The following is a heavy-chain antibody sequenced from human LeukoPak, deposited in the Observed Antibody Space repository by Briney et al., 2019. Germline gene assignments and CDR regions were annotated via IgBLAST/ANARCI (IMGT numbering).Heavy chain of an antibody. CDR1: GYTXTAHY. J-gene: IGHJ2*01. Sequence: ASVKVSCKASGYTXTAHYIHGVRQAPGQGLEWMGWIDPNSGGTNYAQKFLGSVSMTGDTSINTAFMELSRLRSDDTAIYYCARGRGTTMVRGVITNYFDLRGRGSLVTVSS. CDR3: ARGRGTTMVRGVITNYFDL. V-gene: IGHV1-2*02. D-gene: IGHD3-10*01. CDR2: IDPNSGGT.